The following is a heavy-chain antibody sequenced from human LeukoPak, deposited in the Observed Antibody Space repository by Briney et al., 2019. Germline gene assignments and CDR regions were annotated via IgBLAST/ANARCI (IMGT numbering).Heavy chain of an antibody. D-gene: IGHD3-10*01. CDR3: ARSLGDYGSGSYYNALGY. V-gene: IGHV3-48*01. CDR1: GFTFSSYS. Sequence: GGSLRLSCADSGFTFSSYSMNWVRQAPGKGLEWVSYISSSTSTIYYADFVKGRFTISRDNAKNSLYLQMNSLRAEDTAVYYCARSLGDYGSGSYYNALGYWGQGTLVTVSS. CDR2: ISSSTSTI. J-gene: IGHJ4*02.